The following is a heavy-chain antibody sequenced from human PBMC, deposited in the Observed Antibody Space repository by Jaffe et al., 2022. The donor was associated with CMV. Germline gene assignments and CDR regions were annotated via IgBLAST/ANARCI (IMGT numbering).Heavy chain of an antibody. CDR3: ARDSEAVAGTRNWFDP. V-gene: IGHV1-46*01. D-gene: IGHD6-19*01. Sequence: QVQLVQSGAEVKKPGASVKVSCKASGYTFTSYYMHWVRQAPGQGLEWMGIINPSGGSTSYAQKFQGRVTMTRDTSTSTVYMELSSLRSEDTAVYYCARDSEAVAGTRNWFDPWGQGTLVTVSS. CDR2: INPSGGST. CDR1: GYTFTSYY. J-gene: IGHJ5*02.